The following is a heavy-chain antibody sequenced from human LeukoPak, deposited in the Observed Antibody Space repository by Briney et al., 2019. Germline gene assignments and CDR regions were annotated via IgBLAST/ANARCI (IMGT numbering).Heavy chain of an antibody. CDR3: ARILGYSSSFDY. Sequence: GGSLRLSCAASGFTFSSYSMNWVRQAPGKGLEWVSSISSSSSYIYYADSVKGRFTISRDNAKNSLYLQMNSLRAGDTAVYYCARILGYSSSFDYWGQGTLVTVSS. J-gene: IGHJ4*02. D-gene: IGHD6-13*01. V-gene: IGHV3-21*01. CDR1: GFTFSSYS. CDR2: ISSSSSYI.